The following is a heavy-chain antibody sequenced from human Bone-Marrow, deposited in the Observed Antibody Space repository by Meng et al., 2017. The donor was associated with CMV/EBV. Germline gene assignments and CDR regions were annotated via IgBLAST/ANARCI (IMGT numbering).Heavy chain of an antibody. J-gene: IGHJ5*02. D-gene: IGHD2-2*01. V-gene: IGHV4-39*01. CDR1: GGYISSSSYY. CDR3: ARLPAAKHNWVDP. CDR2: IYYSGST. Sequence: SETRSLTCTVAGGYISSSSYYWGWIRQPPGKGREWIGSIYYSGSTYYNPSLKSRVTISVDTSKNQFSLKLSAVTAADTAVYYCARLPAAKHNWVDPWGQGTLVTVSS.